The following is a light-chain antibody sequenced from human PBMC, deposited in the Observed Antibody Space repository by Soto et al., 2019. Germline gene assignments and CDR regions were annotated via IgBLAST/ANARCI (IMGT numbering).Light chain of an antibody. J-gene: IGKJ3*01. CDR3: QQYGSSPIT. V-gene: IGKV3-20*01. CDR1: QSVSSNY. Sequence: EIVLTQSPGTLSLSPGERATLSCRASQSVSSNYLAWYQQKPGQAPRLLIYGASSWATGIPDRFSGSGSGTDFTLTISRLEPEDFAVYYCQQYGSSPITIGPRTKVDIK. CDR2: GAS.